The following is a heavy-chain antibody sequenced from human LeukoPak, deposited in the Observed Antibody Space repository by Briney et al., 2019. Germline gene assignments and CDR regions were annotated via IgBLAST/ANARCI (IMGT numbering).Heavy chain of an antibody. D-gene: IGHD1-26*01. J-gene: IGHJ4*02. CDR3: SLRVGATAPSDY. CDR1: GFTFGDYA. Sequence: GGSLRLSCTASGFTFGDYAMSWVRQAPGKGLEWVGFIRSKAYGGTTEYAASVKGRFTISRDDSKSIAYLQMNSLKTEDTAVYYCSLRVGATAPSDYWGQGTLVTVSS. CDR2: IRSKAYGGTT. V-gene: IGHV3-49*04.